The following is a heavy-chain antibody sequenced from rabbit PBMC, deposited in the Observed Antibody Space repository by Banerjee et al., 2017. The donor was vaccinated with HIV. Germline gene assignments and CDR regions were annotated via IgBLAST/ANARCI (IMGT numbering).Heavy chain of an antibody. J-gene: IGHJ6*01. Sequence: QEQLVESGGGLVQPEGSLTLTCKASGFDFSSNALRWVRQAPGMGPEWIACIHGGDGSADHADWVNGRFTISRSTGPNTVTLQMTSLTAADTASYFCARDNNYDVYGTFALWGQGTLVTVS. CDR2: IHGGDGSA. CDR3: ARDNNYDVYGTFAL. V-gene: IGHV1S47*01. D-gene: IGHD2-1*01. CDR1: GFDFSSNA.